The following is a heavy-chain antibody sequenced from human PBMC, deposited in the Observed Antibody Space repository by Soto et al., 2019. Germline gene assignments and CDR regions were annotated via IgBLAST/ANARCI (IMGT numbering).Heavy chain of an antibody. J-gene: IGHJ5*02. CDR3: AREAVVPAAIRTNWFDP. CDR2: ISSSGSTI. V-gene: IGHV3-48*03. CDR1: GFTFSIYE. D-gene: IGHD2-2*02. Sequence: PGGSLRLSCAASGFTFSIYEMNWVRHAPGKGLEWVSYISSSGSTIYYADSVKGRFTISRDNAKNSLYLQMNSLRAEDTAVYYCAREAVVPAAIRTNWFDPWGQGTLVTVSS.